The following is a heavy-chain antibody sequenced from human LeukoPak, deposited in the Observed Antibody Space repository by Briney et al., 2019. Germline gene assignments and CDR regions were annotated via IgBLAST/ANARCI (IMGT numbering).Heavy chain of an antibody. CDR2: IKSKTDGGTT. V-gene: IGHV3-15*01. D-gene: IGHD3-10*01. Sequence: GGSLRLSCAASGFTFSNAWMSWVRQAPGKGLEWVGRIKSKTDGGTTDYAAPVKGRFTISRDDSKNTLYLQMNSLKTEDTAVYYCTTETYYYGSGSYLRFDYWPREPWSPSRQ. J-gene: IGHJ4*02. CDR3: TTETYYYGSGSYLRFDY. CDR1: GFTFSNAW.